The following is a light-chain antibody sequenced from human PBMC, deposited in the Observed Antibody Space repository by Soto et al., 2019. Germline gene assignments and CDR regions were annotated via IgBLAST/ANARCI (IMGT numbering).Light chain of an antibody. Sequence: DVQLRQCLSSLSASVGDRLTITCRASQSISSYLNWYQQKPGKAPKLLIYAASSLQSGVPSRFSGSGSGTDFTLTISSLQPEDFATYYCQQSYSTPRTFGQGTKVDI. V-gene: IGKV1-39*01. J-gene: IGKJ1*01. CDR1: QSISSY. CDR3: QQSYSTPRT. CDR2: AAS.